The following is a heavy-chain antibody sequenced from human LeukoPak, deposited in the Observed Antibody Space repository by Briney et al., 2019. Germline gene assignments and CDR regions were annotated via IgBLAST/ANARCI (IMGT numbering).Heavy chain of an antibody. CDR2: IYHSGST. CDR3: ARSTTLNYYYYCMDV. D-gene: IGHD4-11*01. V-gene: IGHV4-38-2*02. CDR1: GYSISSGYY. Sequence: SETLSLTWTVSGYSISSGYYWGWIRQPPGKGLEWIGSIYHSGSTYYNPSLKSRVTISVDTSKNQFSLKLSSVTAADTAVYYCARSTTLNYYYYCMDVWGKGTTVTVSS. J-gene: IGHJ6*03.